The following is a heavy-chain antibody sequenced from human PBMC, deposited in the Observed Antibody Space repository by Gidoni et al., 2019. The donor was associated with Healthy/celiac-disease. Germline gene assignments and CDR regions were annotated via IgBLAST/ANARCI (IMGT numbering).Heavy chain of an antibody. D-gene: IGHD6-13*01. J-gene: IGHJ3*02. CDR2: IKQDGSEK. CDR1: GFPLCSYW. Sequence: EVQLVESGGGLVYPGGSWGLPGEAPGFPLCSYWMSWVRQAPGKGLEWVANIKQDGSEKYYVDSVKGRFTISRDNAKNSLYLQMNSLRAEDTAVYYCARAYRGVYVVAFDIWGQGTMVTVSS. V-gene: IGHV3-7*01. CDR3: ARAYRGVYVVAFDI.